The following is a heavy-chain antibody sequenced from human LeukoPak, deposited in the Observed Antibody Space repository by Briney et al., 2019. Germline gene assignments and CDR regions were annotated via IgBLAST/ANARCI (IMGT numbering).Heavy chain of an antibody. CDR2: IYTSGST. J-gene: IGHJ6*03. CDR3: ARGGTTLDYYYYMDV. CDR1: GGSISSYY. Sequence: KPSETLSLTCTVSGGSISSYYWSWIRQPAGKGLEWIGRIYTSGSTNYNPSLKSRVTMSVDTSKNQFSLKLSSVTAADTAVYYCARGGTTLDYYYYMDVWGKGTTVTVSS. V-gene: IGHV4-4*07. D-gene: IGHD4-17*01.